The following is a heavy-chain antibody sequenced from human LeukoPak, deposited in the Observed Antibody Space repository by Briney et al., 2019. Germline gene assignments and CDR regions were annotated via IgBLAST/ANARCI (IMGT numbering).Heavy chain of an antibody. Sequence: SETLSLTCTVSGGSISNYHWSWIRQPPGKGLEWIGYIYYSGDTNYNPSVKSRVTMSVDTSKNQFSLKPTSVTAADTAVYYCARGTVTTQYFDYWGQGTLVTVSS. CDR1: GGSISNYH. CDR3: ARGTVTTQYFDY. CDR2: IYYSGDT. J-gene: IGHJ4*02. V-gene: IGHV4-59*01. D-gene: IGHD4-11*01.